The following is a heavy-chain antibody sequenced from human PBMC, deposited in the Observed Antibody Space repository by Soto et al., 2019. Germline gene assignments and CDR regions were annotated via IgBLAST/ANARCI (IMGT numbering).Heavy chain of an antibody. J-gene: IGHJ5*02. D-gene: IGHD6-25*01. V-gene: IGHV1-2*02. CDR3: ARDAGVAAAGRQDRGWFNP. CDR1: GYTFTNYF. CDR2: SNPHTGGT. Sequence: VQLVQSGADVKKPGASVKVSCKASGYTFTNYFIHWVRQAPGQGLEWMGWSNPHTGGTFYAEKFQGRVTMTRDTSITTVYMEVSILRSDDTAVYFCARDAGVAAAGRQDRGWFNPWGQGTLVTVSS.